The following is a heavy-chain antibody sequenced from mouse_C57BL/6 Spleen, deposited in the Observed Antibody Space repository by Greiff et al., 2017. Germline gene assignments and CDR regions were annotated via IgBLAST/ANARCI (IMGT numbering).Heavy chain of an antibody. CDR1: GYTFTNYW. CDR2: IYPGGGYT. J-gene: IGHJ3*01. V-gene: IGHV1-63*01. CDR3: ARRDGNYSFGWFAY. D-gene: IGHD2-1*01. Sequence: QVQLKQSGAELVRPGTSVKMSCKASGYTFTNYWIGWAKQRPGHGLEWIGDIYPGGGYTNYNEKFKGKATLTADKSSSTAYMQFSSLTSEDSAIYYCARRDGNYSFGWFAYWGQGTLVTVSA.